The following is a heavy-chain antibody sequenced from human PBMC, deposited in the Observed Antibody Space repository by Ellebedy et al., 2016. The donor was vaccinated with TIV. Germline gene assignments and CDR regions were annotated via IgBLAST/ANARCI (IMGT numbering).Heavy chain of an antibody. CDR3: ARDNGPSAGIPPYYYFDY. D-gene: IGHD6-19*01. CDR2: INTGNGNT. CDR1: GYTFTSYA. Sequence: ASVKVSCKASGYTFTSYAMHWVRLAPGQRLEWMGWINTGNGNTKYSQKFQGRVTFTRDTSASTAYLELSSLRSEDTSVFYWARDNGPSAGIPPYYYFDYWGQGTLVTVSS. J-gene: IGHJ4*02. V-gene: IGHV1-3*04.